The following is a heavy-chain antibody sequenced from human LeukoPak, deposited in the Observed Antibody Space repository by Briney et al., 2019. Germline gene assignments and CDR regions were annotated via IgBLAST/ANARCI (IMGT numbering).Heavy chain of an antibody. V-gene: IGHV4-34*01. CDR2: INHSGST. Sequence: SETLSLTCAVYGGSFSGYYWSWIPQPPGKGLEWIGEINHSGSTNYNPSLKSRVTISVDTSKNQFSLKLSSVTAADTAVYYCARLRYFDWLSIDYWGQGTLVTVYS. D-gene: IGHD3-9*01. J-gene: IGHJ4*02. CDR3: ARLRYFDWLSIDY. CDR1: GGSFSGYY.